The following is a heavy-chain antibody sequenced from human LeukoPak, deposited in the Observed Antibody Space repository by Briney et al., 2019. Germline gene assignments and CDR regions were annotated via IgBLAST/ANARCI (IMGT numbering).Heavy chain of an antibody. Sequence: GGSLRLSCAASGFTFSSYTMNWVRQAPGKGLEWVANIKQDESEKHYVDSLKGRFTISRDNAKNSLYLQMNSLRAEDTAVYYCARDKIEGPTKLDYWGQGILVTVSS. CDR3: ARDKIEGPTKLDY. CDR2: IKQDESEK. V-gene: IGHV3-7*01. D-gene: IGHD1-1*01. CDR1: GFTFSSYT. J-gene: IGHJ4*02.